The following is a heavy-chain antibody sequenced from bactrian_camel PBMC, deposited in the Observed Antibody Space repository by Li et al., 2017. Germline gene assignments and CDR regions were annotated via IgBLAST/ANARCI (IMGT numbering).Heavy chain of an antibody. Sequence: QMQLVESGGDSVQAGGSLSLSCARTYSGYSMAWFRQAPGREREGVAALLIDDSTTYAASVKGRFTISQGNAENTLYLQMNSLKSEDTAMYFCAARGLGADCSGPRRSSAEYVYWGQGTQVTVS. D-gene: IGHD3*01. CDR3: AARGLGADCSGPRRSSAEYVY. CDR1: RTYSGYS. V-gene: IGHV3S57*01. J-gene: IGHJ4*01. CDR2: LLIDDST.